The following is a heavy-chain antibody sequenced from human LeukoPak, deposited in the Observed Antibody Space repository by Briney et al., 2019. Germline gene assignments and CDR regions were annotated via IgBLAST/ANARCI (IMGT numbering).Heavy chain of an antibody. V-gene: IGHV4-4*07. CDR2: IYTSGST. CDR3: ARDAPHPPILGATWGLDY. CDR1: GGSISSYY. D-gene: IGHD1-26*01. Sequence: SETLSLTCTVTGGSISSYYWSWIRQPAGKGLEWIGRIYTSGSTNYNPSLKSRVTMSVDTSKNQFSLKLSSVTAADTAVYYCARDAPHPPILGATWGLDYWGQGTLVTVSS. J-gene: IGHJ4*02.